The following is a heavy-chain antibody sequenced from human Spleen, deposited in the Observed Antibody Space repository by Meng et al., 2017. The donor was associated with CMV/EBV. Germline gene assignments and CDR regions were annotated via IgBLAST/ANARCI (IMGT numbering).Heavy chain of an antibody. V-gene: IGHV3-23*03. CDR1: GFTFSSYD. CDR3: AKIGSFTYYYYGMDV. CDR2: IYSGGSAT. D-gene: IGHD1-26*01. Sequence: GGSLRLSCAACGFTFSSYDMHWVRQGTGKGLEWVSVIYSGGSATYYADSMKGRFTISRDNSKNTLFLQMDSLGAEDTAVYYCAKIGSFTYYYYGMDVWGQGTTVTVSS. J-gene: IGHJ6*02.